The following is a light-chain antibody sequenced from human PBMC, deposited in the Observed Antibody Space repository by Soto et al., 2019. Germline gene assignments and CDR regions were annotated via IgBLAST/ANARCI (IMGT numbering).Light chain of an antibody. V-gene: IGKV3-15*01. CDR3: QQYNNWPLF. CDR1: QSVSSN. Sequence: EILMTQSPATLSVSPGERATLSCRASQSVSSNLAWYQQKPGKAPRILIYGASTRDTGIPARFSGIWSGTEFTLPISSLQSEDFEVYYCQQYNNWPLFFGGGTKVDIK. CDR2: GAS. J-gene: IGKJ4*01.